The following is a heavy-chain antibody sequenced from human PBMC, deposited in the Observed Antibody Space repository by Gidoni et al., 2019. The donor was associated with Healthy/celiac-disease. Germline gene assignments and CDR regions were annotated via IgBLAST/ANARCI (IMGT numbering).Heavy chain of an antibody. V-gene: IGHV1-2*04. J-gene: IGHJ4*02. Sequence: QVQLVQSGAEVKKPGASVKVSCKASGYTFTGYYMHWVRQAPGQGLEWMGWINPNSGGTNYAQKFQGWVTMTRDTSISTAYMELSRLRSDDTAVYYCARGANWNYGMYDSGPQDYWGQGTLVTVSS. CDR3: ARGANWNYGMYDSGPQDY. CDR2: INPNSGGT. CDR1: GYTFTGYY. D-gene: IGHD1-7*01.